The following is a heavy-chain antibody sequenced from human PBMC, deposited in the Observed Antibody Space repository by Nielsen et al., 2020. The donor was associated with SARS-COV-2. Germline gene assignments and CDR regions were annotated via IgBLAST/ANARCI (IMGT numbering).Heavy chain of an antibody. CDR2: ISYEGSKK. CDR3: AKRRAVFMLTFGGEGAMDV. J-gene: IGHJ6*02. D-gene: IGHD3-16*01. CDR1: GFTFNNYG. V-gene: IGHV3-30*18. Sequence: GESLKISCAASGFTFNNYGFYWVRQAPGKGLEWVASISYEGSKKYYADSLTGRFTVSRDTSKNTVYLQMNSLSVVDTAVYHCAKRRAVFMLTFGGEGAMDVWGQGTTVSVSS.